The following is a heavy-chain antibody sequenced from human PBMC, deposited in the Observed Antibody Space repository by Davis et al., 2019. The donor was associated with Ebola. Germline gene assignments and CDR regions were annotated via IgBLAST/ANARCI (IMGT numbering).Heavy chain of an antibody. J-gene: IGHJ4*02. CDR2: MLYDGSKK. CDR1: GFTFSTYG. CDR3: ARGPTGMIDY. Sequence: PGGSLRLSCAASGFTFSTYGMHWVRQAPGQGLEWVAVMLYDGSKKYYADSVKGRFTISRDNSKNTLYLQMNSLRPEDTAVYYCARGPTGMIDYWGQGTLVTVSS. V-gene: IGHV3-30*03. D-gene: IGHD1-1*01.